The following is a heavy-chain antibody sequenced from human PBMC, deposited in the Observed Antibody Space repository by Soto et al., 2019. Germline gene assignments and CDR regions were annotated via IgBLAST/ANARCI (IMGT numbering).Heavy chain of an antibody. CDR3: ATHQGYYGSGTYCFEH. CDR2: INHTGST. Sequence: PSEILSLTCAVYGGSFSGYYWTWIRQPPGTGLEWIGDINHTGSTNYNPSLESRVIISVDTSRNQFSLKLSSVTAADAAVYYCATHQGYYGSGTYCFEHWGQGTQVTVSS. J-gene: IGHJ4*02. CDR1: GGSFSGYY. V-gene: IGHV4-34*01. D-gene: IGHD3-10*01.